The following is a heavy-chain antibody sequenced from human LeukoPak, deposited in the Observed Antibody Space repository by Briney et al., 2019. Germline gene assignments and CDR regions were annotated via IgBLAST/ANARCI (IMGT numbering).Heavy chain of an antibody. J-gene: IGHJ3*02. CDR1: GGTFSSYA. V-gene: IGHV1-69*06. Sequence: VKVSCKASGGTFSSYAISGVGQPPGQGVEWMGVIISIFGTANYAQEFQGRVTITADKSTSTAYMELSSLRSEDTAVYYCASWQMTTVTTLAFDIWGQGTMVTVSS. CDR3: ASWQMTTVTTLAFDI. CDR2: IISIFGTA. D-gene: IGHD4-17*01.